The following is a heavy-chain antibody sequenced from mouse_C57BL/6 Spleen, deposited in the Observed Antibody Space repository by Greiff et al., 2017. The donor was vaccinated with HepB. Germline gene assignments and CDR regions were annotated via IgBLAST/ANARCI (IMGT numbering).Heavy chain of an antibody. J-gene: IGHJ3*01. CDR1: GYTFTDYY. V-gene: IGHV1-26*01. Sequence: EVQLQESGPELVKPGASVKISCKASGYTFTDYYMNWVKQSHGKSLEWIGDINPNNGGTSYNQKFKGKATLTVDKSSSTAYMELRSLTSEDSAVCYCAVYDYWFAYWGQGTLVTVSA. D-gene: IGHD2-4*01. CDR2: INPNNGGT. CDR3: AVYDYWFAY.